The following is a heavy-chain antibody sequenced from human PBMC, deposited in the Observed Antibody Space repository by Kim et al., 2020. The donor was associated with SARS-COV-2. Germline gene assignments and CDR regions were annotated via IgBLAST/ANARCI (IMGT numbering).Heavy chain of an antibody. CDR3: ARDLRGRYYDSSTFDP. Sequence: SETLSLTCTVSGGSISSYYWSWIRQPPGKGLEWIGYIYYSGSTNYNPSLKSRVTISVDTSKNQFSLKLSSVTAADTAVYYCARDLRGRYYDSSTFDPWGQGTLVTVSS. J-gene: IGHJ5*02. D-gene: IGHD3-22*01. V-gene: IGHV4-59*13. CDR2: IYYSGST. CDR1: GGSISSYY.